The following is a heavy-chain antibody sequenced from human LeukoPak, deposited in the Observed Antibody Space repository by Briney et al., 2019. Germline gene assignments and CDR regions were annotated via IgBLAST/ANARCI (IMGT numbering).Heavy chain of an antibody. D-gene: IGHD3-10*01. CDR1: GFTFSSYE. CDR2: ISSSGSTI. Sequence: GGSLRLSCAASGFTFSSYEMNWVRQAPGKGLEWVSYISSSGSTIYYADSVKGRFTISRDNAKNSLYLQMNSLRAEGTAVYYCAREAAYYYGSGSTPGTGMDVWGQGTTVTVSS. V-gene: IGHV3-48*03. CDR3: AREAAYYYGSGSTPGTGMDV. J-gene: IGHJ6*02.